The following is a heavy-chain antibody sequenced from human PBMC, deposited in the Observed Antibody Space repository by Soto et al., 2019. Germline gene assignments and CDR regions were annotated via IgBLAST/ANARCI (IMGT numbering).Heavy chain of an antibody. CDR3: ARALLQLLPYYYYGMDV. Sequence: PGGSLRLSCAASGFTFSSYGMHWVRQAPGKGLEWVAVIWYDGSNKYYADSVKGRFTISRDNSKNTLYLQMNSLRAEDTAVYYCARALLQLLPYYYYGMDVWGQGTTVTVSS. V-gene: IGHV3-33*01. CDR2: IWYDGSNK. D-gene: IGHD2-2*01. J-gene: IGHJ6*02. CDR1: GFTFSSYG.